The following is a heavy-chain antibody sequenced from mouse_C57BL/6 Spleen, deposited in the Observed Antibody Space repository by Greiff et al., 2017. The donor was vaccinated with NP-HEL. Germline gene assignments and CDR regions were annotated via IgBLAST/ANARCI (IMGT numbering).Heavy chain of an antibody. CDR1: GFTFSDYG. Sequence: EVQGVESGGGLVKPGGSLKLSCAASGFTFSDYGMHWVRQAPEKGLEWVAYISSGSSTIYYADTVKGRFTISRDNAKNTLFLQMTSLRSEDTAMYYSARTPLYYYGSSYDYAMNYWGQGTSVTVSS. CDR2: ISSGSSTI. J-gene: IGHJ4*01. V-gene: IGHV5-17*01. CDR3: ARTPLYYYGSSYDYAMNY. D-gene: IGHD1-1*01.